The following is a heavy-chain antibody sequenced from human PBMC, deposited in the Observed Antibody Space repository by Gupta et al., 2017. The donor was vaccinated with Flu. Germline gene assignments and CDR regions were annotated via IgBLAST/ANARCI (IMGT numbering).Heavy chain of an antibody. D-gene: IGHD3-10*01. J-gene: IGHJ4*02. Sequence: EVQLVESGGGLVQPGGSLKLSCAVSGLTFSDFAINWVRQASGKGLEWVGRIRSKANGYITTYGASGKGRFTVSRDDSKDTAYLQMNRLKTEDTAVYYCTSGGHTDQYFDHWGQGTLVTVSS. CDR1: GLTFSDFA. CDR2: IRSKANGYIT. CDR3: TSGGHTDQYFDH. V-gene: IGHV3-73*02.